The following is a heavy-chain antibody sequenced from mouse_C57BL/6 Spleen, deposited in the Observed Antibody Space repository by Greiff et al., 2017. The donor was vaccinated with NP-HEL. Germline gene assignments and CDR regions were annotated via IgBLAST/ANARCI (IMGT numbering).Heavy chain of an antibody. CDR1: GYTFTTYP. J-gene: IGHJ1*03. CDR3: ARGYYGSRLYWYFDV. Sequence: VQLQQSGAELVKPGASVKMSCKASGYTFTTYPIEWMKQNHGKSLEWIGNFHPYNDDTKYNEKFKGKATLTVEKSSSTVYLELSRLTSDDSAVYYCARGYYGSRLYWYFDVWGTGTTVTVSS. CDR2: FHPYNDDT. D-gene: IGHD1-1*01. V-gene: IGHV1-47*01.